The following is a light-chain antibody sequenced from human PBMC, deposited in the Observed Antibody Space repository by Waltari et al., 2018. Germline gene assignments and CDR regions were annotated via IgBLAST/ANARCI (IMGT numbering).Light chain of an antibody. J-gene: IGKJ2*01. V-gene: IGKV3-20*01. CDR3: QQYGSLHRYT. Sequence: ETVLTQSPGTLSLSQVERATLSCRASQSVSSTWLAWYQQKPGQDPRLLIYGASGASSMATGIPDRFSGSGYGTDFTLTISRLETEDFAVYYCQQYGSLHRYTFGQGTKLEIK. CDR2: GASGAS. CDR1: QSVSSTW.